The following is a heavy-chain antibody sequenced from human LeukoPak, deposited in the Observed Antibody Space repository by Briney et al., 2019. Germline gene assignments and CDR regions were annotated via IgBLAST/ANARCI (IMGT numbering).Heavy chain of an antibody. D-gene: IGHD2-15*01. CDR3: ARDGGYFPYHY. V-gene: IGHV3-30*02. J-gene: IGHJ4*02. Sequence: PGGGLRLSCAASGFTLRRYGMQWVGQAPGKGRELVPFLRYDRRHKYYADSVKDRFTLSRDNAKNSLYLQMNSLRAEDTALYYCARDGGYFPYHYWGQGALVTVSS. CDR2: LRYDRRHK. CDR1: GFTLRRYG.